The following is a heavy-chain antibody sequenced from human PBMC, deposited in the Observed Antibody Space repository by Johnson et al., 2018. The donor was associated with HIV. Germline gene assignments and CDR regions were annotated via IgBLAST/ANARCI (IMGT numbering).Heavy chain of an antibody. V-gene: IGHV3-30*04. J-gene: IGHJ3*02. D-gene: IGHD3-22*01. CDR1: GFTFSSYA. CDR3: AKDLDDSSGYYRPELAFDI. CDR2: ISYDGSNK. Sequence: QVQLVESGGGLVQPGGSLRLSCAASGFTFSSYALTWVRQAPGKGLAWVAVISYDGSNKYYAASVKGRFTISRDNSKNTLYPQMNSLRAEDTALYYCAKDLDDSSGYYRPELAFDIWGQGTMVTVSS.